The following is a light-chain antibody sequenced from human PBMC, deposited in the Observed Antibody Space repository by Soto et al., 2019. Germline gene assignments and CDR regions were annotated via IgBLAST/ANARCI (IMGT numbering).Light chain of an antibody. CDR2: GNT. J-gene: IGLJ1*01. V-gene: IGLV1-47*02. CDR3: AAWDDSLRGYV. CDR1: SSNIGRNY. Sequence: QLVLSQPPSASGTPGQRVTISCSGSSSNIGRNYIYWYQQLPGTAPKLLIYGNTQRPSGVPDRFSGSKSGTSVSLANGGLRSEDEAAYYCAAWDDSLRGYVFGSGTKVTVL.